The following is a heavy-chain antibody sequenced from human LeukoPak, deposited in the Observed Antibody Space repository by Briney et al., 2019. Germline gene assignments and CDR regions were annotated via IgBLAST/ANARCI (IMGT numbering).Heavy chain of an antibody. CDR1: GDSVSSNSAA. Sequence: SQTLSLTCAISGDSVSSNSAAWNWIRQSPSRGLEWLGRTYYRSKWYNDYAVSVKSRITINPDTSKNQFSLQLNSVTPEDTAVYYCARDPTTVTTRRSAFDIWGQGTMVTVSS. D-gene: IGHD4-17*01. CDR3: ARDPTTVTTRRSAFDI. J-gene: IGHJ3*02. V-gene: IGHV6-1*01. CDR2: TYYRSKWYN.